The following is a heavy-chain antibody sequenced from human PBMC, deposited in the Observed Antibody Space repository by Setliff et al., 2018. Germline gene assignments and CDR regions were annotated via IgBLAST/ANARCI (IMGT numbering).Heavy chain of an antibody. V-gene: IGHV4-39*01. CDR3: ARTGTYRYFDY. CDR2: IHYRGTT. J-gene: IGHJ4*02. D-gene: IGHD1-1*01. Sequence: PSETLSLTCTVSGASISSGTYYWAWIRQPPGKGLEWIGRIHYRGTTYSNASLASRLTISVDTAKNQFSLKLTSVTAADTAAYYCARTGTYRYFDYWGQGTRVTVSS. CDR1: GASISSGTYY.